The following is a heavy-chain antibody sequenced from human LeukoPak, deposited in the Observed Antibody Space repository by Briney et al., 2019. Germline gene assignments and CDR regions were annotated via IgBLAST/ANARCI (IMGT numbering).Heavy chain of an antibody. V-gene: IGHV3-30*02. J-gene: IGHJ4*02. CDR2: IRYDGSNK. CDR3: AKVYYDSSGFPDY. Sequence: GGSLRLSCAASGFTFSSYGMHWVRQAPGKGLEWVAFIRYDGSNKYYADSVKGRFTISRDNSKNTLYLQMNSLRAEDTAVYYCAKVYYDSSGFPDYWGQGTLVTVSS. CDR1: GFTFSSYG. D-gene: IGHD3-22*01.